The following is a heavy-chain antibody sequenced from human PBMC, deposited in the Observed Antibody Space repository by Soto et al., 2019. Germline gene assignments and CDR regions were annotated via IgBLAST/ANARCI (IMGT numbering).Heavy chain of an antibody. D-gene: IGHD6-19*01. J-gene: IGHJ4*02. CDR1: GFTFSSYA. CDR2: ISYDGSNK. CDR3: ARSTQWLALPFFDY. Sequence: QVQLVESGGGVVQPGRSLRLSCAASGFTFSSYAMHWVRQAPGKGLEWVAVISYDGSNKYYADSVKGRFTISIDNSKNTLYLQMNSLRAEDTAVYYCARSTQWLALPFFDYWGQGTLVTVSS. V-gene: IGHV3-30-3*01.